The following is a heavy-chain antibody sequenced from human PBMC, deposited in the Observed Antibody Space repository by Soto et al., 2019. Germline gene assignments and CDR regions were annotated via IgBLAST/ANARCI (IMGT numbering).Heavy chain of an antibody. Sequence: EVQLLESGGGLVQPGGSLRLSCAASGSTFSSYAMSWVRQAPGKGLEWVSAISGSGGSTYYADSVKGRFTISRDNSKNTLYLLMNSLRAEDTAVYYCAKGWATTGGAFDIWGQGTMVTVSS. D-gene: IGHD1-26*01. V-gene: IGHV3-23*01. CDR3: AKGWATTGGAFDI. J-gene: IGHJ3*02. CDR1: GSTFSSYA. CDR2: ISGSGGST.